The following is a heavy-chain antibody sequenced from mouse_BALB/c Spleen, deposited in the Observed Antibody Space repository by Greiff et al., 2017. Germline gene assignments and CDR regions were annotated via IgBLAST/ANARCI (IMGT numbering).Heavy chain of an antibody. D-gene: IGHD1-1*01. CDR1: GFSLTSYG. Sequence: VKLMESGPGLVAPSQSLSITCTVSGFSLTSYGVHWVRQPPGKGLEWLGVIWAGGSTNYNSALMSRLSISKDNSKSQVFLKMNSLQTDDTAMYYCARDVYYYGSRYAMDYWGQGTSVTVSS. J-gene: IGHJ4*01. V-gene: IGHV2-9*02. CDR3: ARDVYYYGSRYAMDY. CDR2: IWAGGST.